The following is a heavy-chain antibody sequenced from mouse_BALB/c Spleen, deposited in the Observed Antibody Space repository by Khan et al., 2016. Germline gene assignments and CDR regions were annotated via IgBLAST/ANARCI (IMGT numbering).Heavy chain of an antibody. CDR2: INYDGSS. J-gene: IGHJ2*01. CDR1: GYSITSGYP. D-gene: IGHD1-2*01. CDR3: AVIHYYGYDY. V-gene: IGHV3-6*02. Sequence: EVKLLESGPGLVKPSQSLSLTCSVTGYSITSGYPWDWIRQFPGNKLEWMGYINYDGSSNYNPSLKDRISITRDTSKNQFFLKLDSVTTEDTATYYCAVIHYYGYDYWGQGTTLTVSS.